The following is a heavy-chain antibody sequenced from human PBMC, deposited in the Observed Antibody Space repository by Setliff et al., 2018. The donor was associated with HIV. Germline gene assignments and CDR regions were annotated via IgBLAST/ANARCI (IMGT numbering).Heavy chain of an antibody. V-gene: IGHV1-2*04. J-gene: IGHJ6*02. CDR1: GYTFTGYY. CDR2: INPNSGGT. CDR3: ARTVTYYYDSSGYPWYYYGMDV. Sequence: ASVKVSCKASGYTFTGYYMHWVRQAPGQGLEWMGWINPNSGGTNYAQKFQGWVTMTRDTSISTAYMELSRLRSDDTAVYYCARTVTYYYDSSGYPWYYYGMDVWGQGTTVTVSS. D-gene: IGHD3-22*01.